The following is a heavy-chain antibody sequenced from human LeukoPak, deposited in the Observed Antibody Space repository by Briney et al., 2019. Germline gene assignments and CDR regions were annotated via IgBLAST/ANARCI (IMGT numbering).Heavy chain of an antibody. CDR3: ARGRGAWFLSYYGMDV. V-gene: IGHV4-34*01. Sequence: SETLSLTCAVYGGSFSGYYWSWIRQPPGKGLEWIGEINHSGRTNYNPSLKSRVTISVDTSKNQFSLKLSSVTAADTAVYYCARGRGAWFLSYYGMDVWGQGTTVTVSS. J-gene: IGHJ6*02. CDR1: GGSFSGYY. D-gene: IGHD3-22*01. CDR2: INHSGRT.